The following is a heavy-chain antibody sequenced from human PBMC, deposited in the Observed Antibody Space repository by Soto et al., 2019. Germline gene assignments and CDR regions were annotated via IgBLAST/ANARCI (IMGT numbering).Heavy chain of an antibody. CDR3: VRAIRIKTWFGELLAFDP. V-gene: IGHV1-8*01. J-gene: IGHJ5*02. CDR1: GYTFTSYD. CDR2: MNPNSGNT. D-gene: IGHD3-10*01. Sequence: QVQLVQSGAEVKKPGASVKVSCKASGYTFTSYDINWVRQATGQGLEWMGWMNPNSGNTGYAQKFQGRVTMTRNTSISTAYMELSSLRSEDTAVYYCVRAIRIKTWFGELLAFDPWGQGTLVTVSS.